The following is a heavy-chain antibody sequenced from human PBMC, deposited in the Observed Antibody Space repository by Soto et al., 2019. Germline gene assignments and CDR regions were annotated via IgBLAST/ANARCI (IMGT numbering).Heavy chain of an antibody. CDR2: IYHSGST. V-gene: IGHV4-38-2*01. Sequence: SATLRLTCAFSGYSITSGYYWGGIRHPPGQGLEWIGSIYHSGSTYYNPSLKSRVTISVDTPQKLFSLKLSSVTAADTAVYYCARLPEADSGYAETYFDDWGKVTLVT. CDR3: ARLPEADSGYAETYFDD. D-gene: IGHD5-12*01. J-gene: IGHJ4*02. CDR1: GYSITSGYY.